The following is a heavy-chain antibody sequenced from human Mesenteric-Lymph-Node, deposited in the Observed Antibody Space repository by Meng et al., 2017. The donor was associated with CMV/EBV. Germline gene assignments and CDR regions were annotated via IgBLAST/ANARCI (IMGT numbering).Heavy chain of an antibody. V-gene: IGHV3-23*01. J-gene: IGHJ4*02. CDR1: GFTFSSYV. CDR2: ISGSGGST. CDR3: AKGSASSRPYYFDY. D-gene: IGHD1-26*01. Sequence: GGSLRLSCAASGFTFSSYVMSWVRQAPGEGLEWVSAISGSGGSTHYADSVKGRLTISRDNSKNTLSLQMNSLRAEDTAVYYCAKGSASSRPYYFDYWGRGTLVTVSS.